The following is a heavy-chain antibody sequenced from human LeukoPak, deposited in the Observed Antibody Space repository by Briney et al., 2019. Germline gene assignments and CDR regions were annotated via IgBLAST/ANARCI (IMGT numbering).Heavy chain of an antibody. CDR3: ARVGAVLRIDP. J-gene: IGHJ5*02. CDR1: GFPISSGFS. CDR2: ISYSANT. V-gene: IGHV4-38-2*01. D-gene: IGHD3-16*01. Sequence: SETLSLTCAVFGFPISSGFSWAWIRPSPGKGLEWIASISYSANTYYIQSLERRLFISAETSKNQFSVRLTSVTAADTAVYYCARVGAVLRIDPWGQGILVTVSS.